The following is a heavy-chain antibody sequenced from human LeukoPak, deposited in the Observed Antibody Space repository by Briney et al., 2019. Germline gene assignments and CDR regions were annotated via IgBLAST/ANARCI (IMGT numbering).Heavy chain of an antibody. CDR1: GFTFTKFW. Sequence: GGSLRLSCEASGFTFTKFWMSWVRQAPGKGLEWVANIQEDGKKENYVDSVRGRFTISRDNAKNSIYLQMNSLRVEDTAVYYCARVVGATDNYWGQGTLVTVSS. V-gene: IGHV3-7*01. D-gene: IGHD1-26*01. CDR3: ARVVGATDNY. J-gene: IGHJ4*02. CDR2: IQEDGKKE.